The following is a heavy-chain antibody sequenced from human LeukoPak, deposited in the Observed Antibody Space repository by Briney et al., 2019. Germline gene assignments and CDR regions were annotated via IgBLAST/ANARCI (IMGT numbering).Heavy chain of an antibody. CDR3: ARLNRMDDAFDI. J-gene: IGHJ3*02. D-gene: IGHD1-14*01. CDR1: GGSISSGSYY. Sequence: PSQTLSLTCTVSGGSISSGSYYWRWIRQPAGKGLEWIGRIYTSGSTNYNPSLKSRVTISVDTSKNQFSLKLSSVTAADTAVYYCARLNRMDDAFDIWGQGTMVTVSS. CDR2: IYTSGST. V-gene: IGHV4-61*02.